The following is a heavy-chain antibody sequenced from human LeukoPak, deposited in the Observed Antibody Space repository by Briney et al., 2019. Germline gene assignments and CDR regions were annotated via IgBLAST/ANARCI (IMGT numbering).Heavy chain of an antibody. D-gene: IGHD3-10*01. CDR1: GFSFSTYA. V-gene: IGHV3-23*01. Sequence: PGGSLRLSCAAFGFSFSTYAMTWVRQAPGKGLEWVSTITNSGGSTYYADSVKGRFTISRDNSKNTLYLQMNSLRAEDTAVYYCAKGFRMVRGVDAFDIWGQGTMVTVSS. J-gene: IGHJ3*02. CDR2: ITNSGGST. CDR3: AKGFRMVRGVDAFDI.